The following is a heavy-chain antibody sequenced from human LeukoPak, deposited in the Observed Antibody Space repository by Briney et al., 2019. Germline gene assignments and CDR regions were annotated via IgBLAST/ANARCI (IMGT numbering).Heavy chain of an antibody. CDR2: IHNNGGT. J-gene: IGHJ3*01. V-gene: IGHV3-53*01. Sequence: GGSLTLSCAASGFSVSSKYMSWVRQAPGKGLEWVSVIHNNGGTYFADSVQGRFTMSRDNSKNTVSLQMNSLRADDTAMYYCASLTFFWGHGTMVTVSS. CDR3: ASLTFF. CDR1: GFSVSSKY.